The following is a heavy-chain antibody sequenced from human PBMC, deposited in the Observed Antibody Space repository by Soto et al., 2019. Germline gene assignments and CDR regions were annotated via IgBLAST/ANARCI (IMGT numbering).Heavy chain of an antibody. CDR1: GFTFSDYY. Sequence: GGSLRLSCAAPGFTFSDYYMSWLRQAPGKGLEWVSYISSSGSTIYYADSVKGRFTISRDNAKNSLYLQMNSLRAEDTAVYYCARNSEAAGNNNDYWGQGTLVTVSS. CDR2: ISSSGSTI. D-gene: IGHD6-25*01. CDR3: ARNSEAAGNNNDY. V-gene: IGHV3-11*01. J-gene: IGHJ4*02.